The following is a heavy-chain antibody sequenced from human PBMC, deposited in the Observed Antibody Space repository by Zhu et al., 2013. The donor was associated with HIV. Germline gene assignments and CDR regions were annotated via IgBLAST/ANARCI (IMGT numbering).Heavy chain of an antibody. D-gene: IGHD3-9*01. J-gene: IGHJ4*02. V-gene: IGHV4-34*01. CDR2: INHSGST. CDR1: GGSFSGYY. CDR3: ASEEETLRYFDWLPRPFDY. Sequence: VQLQQWGAGLLKPSETLSLTCAVYGGSFSGYYWSWIRQPPGKGLEWIGEINHSGSTNYNPSLKSRVTISVDTSKNQFSLKLSSVTAADTAVYYCASEEETLRYFDWLPRPFDYWGQGTLVTVSS.